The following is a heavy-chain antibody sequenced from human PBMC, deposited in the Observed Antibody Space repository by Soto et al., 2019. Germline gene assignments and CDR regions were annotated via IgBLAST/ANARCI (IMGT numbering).Heavy chain of an antibody. CDR1: GYTFTSYA. D-gene: IGHD1-7*01. Sequence: ASVKVSCKASGYTFTSYAMHWVRQAPGQRLEWMGWINAGNGNTKYSQKFQGRVTITRDTSASTAYMELSSLRSEDTAVYYCARDLTGTLSWFDPWGQGTLVTVSS. V-gene: IGHV1-3*01. J-gene: IGHJ5*02. CDR3: ARDLTGTLSWFDP. CDR2: INAGNGNT.